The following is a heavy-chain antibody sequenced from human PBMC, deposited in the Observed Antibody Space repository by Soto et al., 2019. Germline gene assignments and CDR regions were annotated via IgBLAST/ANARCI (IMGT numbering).Heavy chain of an antibody. CDR2: IYYSGST. V-gene: IGHV4-59*08. CDR3: ASGGSSSGWGIGFDY. D-gene: IGHD6-6*01. Sequence: SETLSLTCTVSGGSSSSYYWIWIRQPPGKGLEWIGYIYYSGSTNYNPSLKSRVTISVDTSKNQFSLKLSSVTAADTAVYYCASGGSSSGWGIGFDYWGQGTRVTVSS. CDR1: GGSSSSYY. J-gene: IGHJ4*01.